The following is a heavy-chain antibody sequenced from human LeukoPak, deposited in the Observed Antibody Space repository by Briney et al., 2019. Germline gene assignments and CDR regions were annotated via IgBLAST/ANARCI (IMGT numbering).Heavy chain of an antibody. V-gene: IGHV3-23*01. J-gene: IGHJ4*02. CDR1: GFTFSIHA. CDR3: AKDLGDCGGDCYYFDF. CDR2: IHGRGGRT. Sequence: GGSLRLSCAASGFTFSIHAMSWVRQAPGKGLEWVSAIHGRGGRTYDADSVEGRFTISRDNSKDTLYLQTNSLRGGDTAVYYCAKDLGDCGGDCYYFDFWGQGTLVTVSS. D-gene: IGHD2-21*02.